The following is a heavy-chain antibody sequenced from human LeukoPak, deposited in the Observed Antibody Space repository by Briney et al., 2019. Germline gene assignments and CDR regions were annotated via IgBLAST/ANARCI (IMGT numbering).Heavy chain of an antibody. CDR2: TYYRSKWHN. CDR1: GDSVSSSYAA. Sequence: SQTLSLTCAISGDSVSSSYAAWIWIRQSPSRGLEWLGRTYYRSKWHNEYAASVKSRININADTSKNQFSLQLNSVTPEDTAVYFCARGGSYSFDYWGQGTLVTVSS. V-gene: IGHV6-1*01. J-gene: IGHJ4*02. D-gene: IGHD1-26*01. CDR3: ARGGSYSFDY.